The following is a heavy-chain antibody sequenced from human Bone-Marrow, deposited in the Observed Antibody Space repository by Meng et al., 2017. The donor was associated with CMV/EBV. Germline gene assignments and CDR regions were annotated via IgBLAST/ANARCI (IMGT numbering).Heavy chain of an antibody. V-gene: IGHV4-59*01. CDR2: IYYSGST. J-gene: IGHJ4*02. D-gene: IGHD3-10*01. CDR1: GGSISSYY. Sequence: SETLSLTCTVSGGSISSYYWSWIRQPPGKGLEWIGYIYYSGSTNYNPSLKSRVTISVDTSKNPFSLKLSSVTAADTAVYYWARDDTTVRGGGGLDYWGQGTLVTVSS. CDR3: ARDDTTVRGGGGLDY.